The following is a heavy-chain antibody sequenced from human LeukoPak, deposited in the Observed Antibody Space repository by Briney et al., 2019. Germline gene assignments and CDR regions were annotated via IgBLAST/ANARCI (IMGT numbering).Heavy chain of an antibody. CDR2: IYSGGST. J-gene: IGHJ4*02. CDR3: ARGHSSSSAYFDY. V-gene: IGHV3-53*05. Sequence: GGSLRLSCAASGFTVSSNYMNWVRQAPGKGLEWVSVIYSGGSTHYADSVKGRFTISRDNSKNTLYLQMNSLRAEDTAVYYCARGHSSSSAYFDYWGQGTLVTVSS. CDR1: GFTVSSNY. D-gene: IGHD6-6*01.